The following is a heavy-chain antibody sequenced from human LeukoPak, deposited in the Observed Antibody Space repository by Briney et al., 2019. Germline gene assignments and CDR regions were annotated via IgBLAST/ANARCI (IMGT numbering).Heavy chain of an antibody. D-gene: IGHD2-15*01. V-gene: IGHV3-53*05. J-gene: IGHJ4*02. CDR2: IYSGGST. CDR1: GFTVSNNY. CDR3: ARDELVAAFDY. Sequence: GGSLRLSCAASGFTVSNNYMSWVRQAPGKGLEWVSVIYSGGSTYYADSVKGRFTISRDTSKNTLYLQMNSLRAEDTAVYYCARDELVAAFDYWGQGTLVTVSS.